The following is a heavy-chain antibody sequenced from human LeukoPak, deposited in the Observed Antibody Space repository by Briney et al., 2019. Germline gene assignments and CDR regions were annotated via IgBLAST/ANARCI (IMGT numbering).Heavy chain of an antibody. V-gene: IGHV3-74*01. J-gene: IGHJ4*02. CDR3: ARDRNTGSSYENLFEY. CDR1: GFTFSSYW. CDR2: INSDGSST. D-gene: IGHD1-26*01. Sequence: GGSLRLSCAASGFTFSSYWMHWVRQAPGKGLVWVSRINSDGSSTSYTDSVKGRFTISRDNAKNTLYLQMNSLRAEDTSVYYCARDRNTGSSYENLFEYWGQGSLVTVSS.